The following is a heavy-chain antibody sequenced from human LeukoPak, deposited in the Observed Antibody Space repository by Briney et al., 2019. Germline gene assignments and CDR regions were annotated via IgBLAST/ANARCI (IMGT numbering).Heavy chain of an antibody. CDR2: IYYSGST. D-gene: IGHD1-26*01. J-gene: IGHJ4*02. CDR3: ARIVGATIDY. CDR1: GGXXXSGDYY. Sequence: CTXXGGXXXSGDYYWRWIRQPPGKGLEWIGYIYYSGSTYYNPSLKSRFTISVDTSKNQFSLKLSSVTAADTAVYYCARIVGATIDYWGQGTLVTVSS. V-gene: IGHV4-30-4*08.